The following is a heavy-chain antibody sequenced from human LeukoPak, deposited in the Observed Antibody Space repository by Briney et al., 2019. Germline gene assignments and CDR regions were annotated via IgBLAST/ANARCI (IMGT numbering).Heavy chain of an antibody. V-gene: IGHV3-9*01. CDR3: ARFEFAGYDY. J-gene: IGHJ4*02. Sequence: PGGSLRLSCAASGFTFDDYAMHWVRQAPGKGLEWVSGISWNSGSIGYADSVKGRFTISRDNAKNSLYLQMNSLRAEDTAVYYCARFEFAGYDYWGQGTLVTVSS. CDR2: ISWNSGSI. D-gene: IGHD3-9*01. CDR1: GFTFDDYA.